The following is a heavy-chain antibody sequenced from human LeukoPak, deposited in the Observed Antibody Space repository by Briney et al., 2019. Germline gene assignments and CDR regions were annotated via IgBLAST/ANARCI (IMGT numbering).Heavy chain of an antibody. J-gene: IGHJ5*02. V-gene: IGHV3-23*01. CDR2: ISGSGGST. Sequence: GGSLRLSCAASGFTFSSYAMRWVRQAPGKGLEWVSAISGSGGSTYYADSVKGRFTISRDNSKNTLYLQMNSLRAEDTAVYYCAKEPRIAAAGSGFNWFDPWGQGTLVTVSS. CDR3: AKEPRIAAAGSGFNWFDP. D-gene: IGHD6-13*01. CDR1: GFTFSSYA.